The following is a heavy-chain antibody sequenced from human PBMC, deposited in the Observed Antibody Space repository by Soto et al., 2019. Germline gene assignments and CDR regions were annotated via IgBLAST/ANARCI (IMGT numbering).Heavy chain of an antibody. D-gene: IGHD5-18*01. V-gene: IGHV3-30*18. CDR1: GFTLSSYG. CDR2: VSYDGNTK. J-gene: IGHJ4*02. CDR3: AKDGYTALIIGCHFDS. Sequence: PGGSLRLSCAASGFTLSSYGIHWVRQAPGKGLEWVAFVSYDGNTKYYADSVKGRFTISRDNSKNTLYLQMSGLRAEDTAVYYCAKDGYTALIIGCHFDSWGQGTLVTVSS.